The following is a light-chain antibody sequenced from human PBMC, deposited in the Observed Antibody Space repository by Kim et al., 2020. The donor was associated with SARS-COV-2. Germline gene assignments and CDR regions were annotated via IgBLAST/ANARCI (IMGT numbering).Light chain of an antibody. Sequence: SYELTQPPSVSVSPGQTARITCSGDALPKQYAYGYQQKPGQAPVLVIYKDSERPSGIPERFSGFSSGTTVTLTISGVQAEDEADYYCQSADSSGTYVFGT. CDR3: QSADSSGTYV. J-gene: IGLJ1*01. CDR2: KDS. CDR1: ALPKQY. V-gene: IGLV3-25*03.